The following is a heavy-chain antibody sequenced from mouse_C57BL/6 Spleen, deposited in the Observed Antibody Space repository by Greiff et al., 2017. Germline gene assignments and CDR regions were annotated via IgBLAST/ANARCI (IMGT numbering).Heavy chain of an antibody. Sequence: QVQLQQSGPELVKPGASVKISCKASGYAFSSSWMNWVKQRPGKGLEWIGRIYPGDGDTNYNGKFKGKATLTADKSSSTAYMQLSSLTSEDSAVYFCARWDYFDYWGQGTTLTVSS. V-gene: IGHV1-82*01. D-gene: IGHD4-1*01. CDR3: ARWDYFDY. CDR1: GYAFSSSW. CDR2: IYPGDGDT. J-gene: IGHJ2*01.